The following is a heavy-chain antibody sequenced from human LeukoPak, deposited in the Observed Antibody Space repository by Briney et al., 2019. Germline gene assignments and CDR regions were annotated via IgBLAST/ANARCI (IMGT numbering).Heavy chain of an antibody. CDR1: GFTFSSYW. D-gene: IGHD3-22*01. V-gene: IGHV3-74*01. J-gene: IGHJ1*01. CDR2: INWNSNNI. Sequence: GGSLRLSCAASGFTFSSYWMHWVRQAPGKGLEWVSGINWNSNNIDYADSVKGRFTISRDNGKNSLYLQMNSLRAEDTALYYCAKASSGYYSAILGWGQGTLVTVSS. CDR3: AKASSGYYSAILG.